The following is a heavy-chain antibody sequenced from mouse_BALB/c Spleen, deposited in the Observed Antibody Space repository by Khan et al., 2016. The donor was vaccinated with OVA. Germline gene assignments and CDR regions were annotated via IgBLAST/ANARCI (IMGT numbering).Heavy chain of an antibody. D-gene: IGHD3-3*01. Sequence: EVQLLESGPELVKPGASVKISCKTSGYTFPEYTVHWVKQSLGKSLDWIGVINPKNGGTAYNQKFKGKATLAVDKSSSTAYMEFRNLTSEDSAVYYCARDAGRYWGQGTSVTVAS. J-gene: IGHJ4*01. CDR2: INPKNGGT. V-gene: IGHV1-18*01. CDR1: GYTFPEYT. CDR3: ARDAGRY.